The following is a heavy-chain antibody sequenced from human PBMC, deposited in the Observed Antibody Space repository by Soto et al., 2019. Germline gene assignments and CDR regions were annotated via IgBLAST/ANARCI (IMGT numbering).Heavy chain of an antibody. D-gene: IGHD3-22*01. CDR3: VRVYYYDSGGYPTFGGE. CDR1: GFTFSSYS. V-gene: IGHV3-48*01. CDR2: ISSSSSTI. J-gene: IGHJ4*02. Sequence: EVQLVESGGGLVQPGGSLRLSCAASGFTFSSYSMNWVRQAPGKGLEWVSYISSSSSTIYYADSVKGRFTISRDNAKNALFVQMIGLRAEDTAVDYCVRVYYYDSGGYPTFGGEWCQGNLVTVSS.